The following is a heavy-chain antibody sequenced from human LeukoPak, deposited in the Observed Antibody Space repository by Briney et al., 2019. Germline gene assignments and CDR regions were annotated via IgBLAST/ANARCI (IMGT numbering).Heavy chain of an antibody. D-gene: IGHD4/OR15-4a*01. J-gene: IGHJ4*02. V-gene: IGHV3-53*01. CDR1: GFTVSSDS. CDR3: ARRAGAYSHPYDY. CDR2: IYSGCST. Sequence: GGSLRLSCTVSGFTVSSDSISWVRQAPRKGLEWVSFIYSGCSTHYSDSVKGRFTISRDNSKNTLYLQMNGLRAEYSAVYYCARRAGAYSHPYDYWAREPWSPSPQ.